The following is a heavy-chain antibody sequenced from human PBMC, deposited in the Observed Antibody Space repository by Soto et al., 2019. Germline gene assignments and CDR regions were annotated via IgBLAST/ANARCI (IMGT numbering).Heavy chain of an antibody. J-gene: IGHJ4*02. CDR3: ARGDSSSWRISNYFDY. CDR2: IYPGDSDT. D-gene: IGHD6-13*01. CDR1: GYSFTSYC. V-gene: IGHV5-51*01. Sequence: LGESLKISCKGSGYSFTSYCIGWVRQMPGKGLEWMGIIYPGDSDTRYSPSFQGQVTISADKSISTAYLQWSSLKASDTAMYYCARGDSSSWRISNYFDYWGQGTLVTVSS.